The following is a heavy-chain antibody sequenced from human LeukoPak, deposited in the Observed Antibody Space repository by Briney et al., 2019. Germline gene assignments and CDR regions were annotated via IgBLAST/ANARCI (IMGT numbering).Heavy chain of an antibody. V-gene: IGHV3-20*01. D-gene: IGHD5-18*01. J-gene: IGHJ4*02. Sequence: PGGSLRLSCAASGFTFDDHDMNWVRQAPGKGLEWVSGINWNGGSTFYADSVKGRFTISRDNTKNALYLQMNSLTAEDAALYHCARDRSYGSFDFWGQGTLVTVSS. CDR1: GFTFDDHD. CDR2: INWNGGST. CDR3: ARDRSYGSFDF.